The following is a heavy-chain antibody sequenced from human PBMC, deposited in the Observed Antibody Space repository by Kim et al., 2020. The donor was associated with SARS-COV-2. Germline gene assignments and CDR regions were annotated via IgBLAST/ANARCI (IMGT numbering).Heavy chain of an antibody. D-gene: IGHD3-3*01. Sequence: SETLSLTCTVSGGSISSGGYYWSWIRQHPGKGLEWIGYIYYSGSTYYNPSLKSRVTISVDTPKNQFSLKLSAVTAADTAVYYCARGDTIFGVVINAFDIWGQGTMVTVSS. J-gene: IGHJ3*02. V-gene: IGHV4-31*03. CDR3: ARGDTIFGVVINAFDI. CDR2: IYYSGST. CDR1: GGSISSGGYY.